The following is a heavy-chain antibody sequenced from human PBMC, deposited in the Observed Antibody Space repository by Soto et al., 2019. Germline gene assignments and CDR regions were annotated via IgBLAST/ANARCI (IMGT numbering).Heavy chain of an antibody. J-gene: IGHJ5*02. CDR1: GGSISSGGYY. CDR2: IYYSGTT. Sequence: QVQLQESGPGLVKPSQTLSLTCTVSGGSISSGGYYWSWIRQHPGKGLEWIGYIYYSGTTYYNPSLKSRVTISVDTSKNQLSLKLSSVTAADTAVYYCAREDSSGSFWFDPWGQGTLVTVSS. V-gene: IGHV4-31*03. CDR3: AREDSSGSFWFDP. D-gene: IGHD6-19*01.